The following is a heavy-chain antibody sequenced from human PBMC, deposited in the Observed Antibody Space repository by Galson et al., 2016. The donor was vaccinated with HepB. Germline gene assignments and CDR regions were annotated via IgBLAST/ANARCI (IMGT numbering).Heavy chain of an antibody. CDR3: ARGDYYGSGNYSNWFDP. J-gene: IGHJ5*02. CDR1: GFTSAFTLTNYA. V-gene: IGHV3-30-3*01. CDR2: ISYNGNNQ. D-gene: IGHD3-10*01. Sequence: SLRLSCAASGFTSAFTLTNYAMHWVRQAPGKGLEWVAVISYNGNNQYYADSVKGRFTISRDISTNILYLQMTSLRPEDTAVYYCARGDYYGSGNYSNWFDPWGQGTLVTVSS.